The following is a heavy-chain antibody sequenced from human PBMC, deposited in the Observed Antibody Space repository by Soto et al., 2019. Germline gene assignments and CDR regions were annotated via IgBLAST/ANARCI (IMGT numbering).Heavy chain of an antibody. J-gene: IGHJ4*02. Sequence: PSETLSLTCTVSGGSISSSSYYWGWIRQPPGKGLEWIGSIYYSGSTYYNPSLKSRVTISVDTSKNQFSLKLSSVTAADTAVYYCARTRTYYDFWSGYSFIDYWGQGTLVTVSS. D-gene: IGHD3-3*01. CDR2: IYYSGST. CDR3: ARTRTYYDFWSGYSFIDY. V-gene: IGHV4-39*01. CDR1: GGSISSSSYY.